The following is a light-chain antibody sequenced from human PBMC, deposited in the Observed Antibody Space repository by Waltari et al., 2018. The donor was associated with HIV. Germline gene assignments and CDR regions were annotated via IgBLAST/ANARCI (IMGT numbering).Light chain of an antibody. Sequence: DIVLTQSPATLSLSPGERATLSCRASQSVGSYLAWYQQRPGQAPRLLIYDASKRAPGIPARFSGSGSGTDFTLSISSLDPEDFAVYYCQQRSNWPPVTFGQGTRLEIE. CDR3: QQRSNWPPVT. CDR2: DAS. J-gene: IGKJ5*01. CDR1: QSVGSY. V-gene: IGKV3-11*01.